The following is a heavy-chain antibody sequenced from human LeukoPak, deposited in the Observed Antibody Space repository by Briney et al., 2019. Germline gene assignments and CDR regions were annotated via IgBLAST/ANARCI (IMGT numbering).Heavy chain of an antibody. J-gene: IGHJ4*02. CDR3: VRISPAAMLYFDY. V-gene: IGHV3-7*01. D-gene: IGHD2-2*01. CDR1: GFTFSSYW. Sequence: GGSLRLSCAASGFTFSSYWMSWVRQAPGKGLEWVANIKQDGSEKYYVDSVKGRFTISRDNAKNSLYLQMNSLRAEDTAVYYCVRISPAAMLYFDYWGQGTLVTVSS. CDR2: IKQDGSEK.